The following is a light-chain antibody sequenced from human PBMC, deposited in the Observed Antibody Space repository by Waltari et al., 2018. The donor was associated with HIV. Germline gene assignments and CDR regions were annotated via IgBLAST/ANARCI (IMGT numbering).Light chain of an antibody. CDR2: EVT. J-gene: IGLJ2*01. CDR1: SSDVGGYNY. CDR3: SSYAGNNGNVV. Sequence: QSALTQPPSASGSPGQSVTISCPGTSSDVGGYNYVSWYQQHPLKAPKLIIYEVTKRPSGGPERFFGSKSGNTASLTVSGLQAEDEADYYCSSYAGNNGNVVFGGGTKLTVL. V-gene: IGLV2-8*01.